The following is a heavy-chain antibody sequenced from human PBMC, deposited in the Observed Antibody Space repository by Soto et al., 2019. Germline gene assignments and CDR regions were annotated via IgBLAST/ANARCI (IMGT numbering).Heavy chain of an antibody. D-gene: IGHD3-10*01. CDR2: IFSNDAK. CDR1: GFALNDARMG. V-gene: IGHV2-26*01. J-gene: IGHJ5*02. Sequence: SGPTLVNPTETLTLTCPVSGFALNDARMGVSWIRQPPGKALEWLAHIFSNDAKFYNPALKSRLTISKDTSKSQVVLTMTDMDPVDTATYYCARILEITMIRGPWGQGTLVTVSS. CDR3: ARILEITMIRGP.